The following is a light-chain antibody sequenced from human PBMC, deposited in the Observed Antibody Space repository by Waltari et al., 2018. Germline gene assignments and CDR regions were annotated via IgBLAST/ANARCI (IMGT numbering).Light chain of an antibody. CDR3: SSYTSSSTLV. CDR2: DVS. CDR1: SSDVGGYNY. J-gene: IGLJ2*01. Sequence: QSALTQPASVSGSPGQSITISCTGTSSDVGGYNYLSRYQQHPGKAPKLMIYDVSNRPSGVSNRFSGYKSGNTASLTISGLQAEDEADYYCSSYTSSSTLVFGGGTKLTVL. V-gene: IGLV2-14*01.